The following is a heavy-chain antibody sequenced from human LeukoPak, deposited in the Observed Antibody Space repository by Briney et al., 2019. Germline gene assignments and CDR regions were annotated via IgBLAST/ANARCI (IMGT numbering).Heavy chain of an antibody. J-gene: IGHJ6*02. Sequence: SVKVSCKASGGTFSSYAISWVRQAPGQGLGWMGRIIPILGIANYAQKFQGRVTITADKSTSTAYMELSSLRSEDTAVYYCARRLHYGNEYYYYGMDVWGQGTTVTVSS. CDR2: IIPILGIA. V-gene: IGHV1-69*04. D-gene: IGHD3-10*01. CDR3: ARRLHYGNEYYYYGMDV. CDR1: GGTFSSYA.